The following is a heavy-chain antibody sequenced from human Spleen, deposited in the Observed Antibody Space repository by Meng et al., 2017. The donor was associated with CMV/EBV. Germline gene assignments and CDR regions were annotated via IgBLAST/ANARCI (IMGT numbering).Heavy chain of an antibody. CDR1: GYSFINYW. J-gene: IGHJ5*02. CDR3: VRLPLRSNWLDP. Sequence: CQASGYSFINYWIGWVRQMPGKGLEWMGIIHPGDSNTKYSPSFQGQVTISADKSNNTAYLQWASLKASDTAMYFCVRLPLRSNWLDPWGQGTLVTVSS. V-gene: IGHV5-51*01. CDR2: IHPGDSNT.